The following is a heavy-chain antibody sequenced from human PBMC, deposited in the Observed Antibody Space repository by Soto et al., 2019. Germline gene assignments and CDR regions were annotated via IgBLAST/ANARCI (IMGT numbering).Heavy chain of an antibody. Sequence: SGPTLVNPTETLTLTCTVSGSSLSIATMGVSWIRQPPGKALEWLAHIFSKDEKSYSTSLKSRLTISKDTSKSQAVLTMTNMDPVDTATYYCSRLPDIVDNWFDSWGQGILVPVSS. CDR3: SRLPDIVDNWFDS. CDR1: GSSLSIATMG. V-gene: IGHV2-26*02. J-gene: IGHJ5*01. CDR2: IFSKDEK. D-gene: IGHD2-15*01.